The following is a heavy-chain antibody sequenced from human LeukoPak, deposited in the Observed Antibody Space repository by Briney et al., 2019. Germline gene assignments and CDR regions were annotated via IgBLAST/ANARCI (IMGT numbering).Heavy chain of an antibody. D-gene: IGHD4-23*01. J-gene: IGHJ4*02. Sequence: GASVKVSCKASGYTFNRYYMDWVRQAPGQGLEWMGIINPSGGSTNYAQKFQGRVTMTRDTSTSTIYMELSSLRFEDTAVYYCARSMTTVVTPFDSCPFDYWGQGNLVTVSS. CDR3: ARSMTTVVTPFDSCPFDY. V-gene: IGHV1-46*02. CDR1: GYTFNRYY. CDR2: INPSGGST.